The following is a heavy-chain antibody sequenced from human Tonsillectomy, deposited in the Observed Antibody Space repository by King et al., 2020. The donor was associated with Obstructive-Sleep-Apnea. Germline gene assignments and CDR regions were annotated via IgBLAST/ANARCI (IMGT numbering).Heavy chain of an antibody. CDR2: IYYSGST. J-gene: IGHJ6*02. V-gene: IGHV4-31*03. CDR3: AGEGGKLKAAMDV. D-gene: IGHD6-25*01. CDR1: GGSISSGGYY. Sequence: VQLQESGPGLVKPSQTLSLTCTVSGGSISSGGYYWSWIRQHPGKGLEWIGYIYYSGSTFYNPSLKSRVTISVDPSKNQFSLKLNSVTAADTAVYYCAGEGGKLKAAMDVWGQGTTVTVSS.